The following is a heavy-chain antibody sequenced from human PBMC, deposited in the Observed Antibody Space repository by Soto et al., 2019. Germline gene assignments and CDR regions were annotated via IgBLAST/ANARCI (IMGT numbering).Heavy chain of an antibody. V-gene: IGHV3-9*01. CDR1: GFTFDDYA. Sequence: GGSLRLSCAASGFTFDDYAMHWVRQAPGKGLEWVSGISWNSGSIGYADSVKGRFTISRDNAKNSLYLQMNSLRAEDAALYYCAKDNGDSGYDSTFDYWGQGTLVTVSS. J-gene: IGHJ4*02. CDR2: ISWNSGSI. CDR3: AKDNGDSGYDSTFDY. D-gene: IGHD5-12*01.